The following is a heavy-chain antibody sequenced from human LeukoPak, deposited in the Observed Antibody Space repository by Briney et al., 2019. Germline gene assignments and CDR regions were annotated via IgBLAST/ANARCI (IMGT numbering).Heavy chain of an antibody. CDR1: GGSISSSSYY. V-gene: IGHV4-39*07. CDR3: ARGGSYFDY. CDR2: IYYSGST. D-gene: IGHD2-15*01. Sequence: SETLSLTCTVSGGSISSSSYYWGWIRQPPGKGLEWIGSIYYSGSTYYNPSLKSRVTISVDTSKNQFSLKLGSVTAADTAVYYCARGGSYFDYWGQGTLVTVSS. J-gene: IGHJ4*02.